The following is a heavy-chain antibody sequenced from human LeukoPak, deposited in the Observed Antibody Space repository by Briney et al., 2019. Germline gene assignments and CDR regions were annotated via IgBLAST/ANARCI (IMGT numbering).Heavy chain of an antibody. Sequence: KPGGSLRLSCAASEFTFSDYYMSWIRQAPGKGLEWVSYISSSGSYTNYADSVKGRFTISRDNAENSLYLQMNSLRAEDTAVYYCARDRRAAAGPGMDVWGQGTTVTVSS. CDR2: ISSSGSYT. D-gene: IGHD6-13*01. J-gene: IGHJ6*02. CDR1: EFTFSDYY. CDR3: ARDRRAAAGPGMDV. V-gene: IGHV3-11*05.